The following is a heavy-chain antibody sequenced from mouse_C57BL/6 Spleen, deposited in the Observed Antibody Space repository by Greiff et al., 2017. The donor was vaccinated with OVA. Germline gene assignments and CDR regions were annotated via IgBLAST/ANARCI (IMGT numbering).Heavy chain of an antibody. J-gene: IGHJ3*01. CDR1: GYTFTDYN. CDR2: INPNNGGT. V-gene: IGHV1-22*01. Sequence: EVQLQQSGPELVKPGASVKMSCKASGYTFTDYNMHWVKQSHGKSLEWIGYINPNNGGTSYNQKFKGKATLTVNKSSSTAYMELRSLTSEDSAVYYCARSSYYDYARFAYWGQGTLVTVSA. CDR3: ARSSYYDYARFAY. D-gene: IGHD2-4*01.